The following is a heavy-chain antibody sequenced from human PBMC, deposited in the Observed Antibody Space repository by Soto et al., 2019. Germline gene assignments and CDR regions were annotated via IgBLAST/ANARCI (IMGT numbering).Heavy chain of an antibody. Sequence: AETLSLTCTVSGGSIINYYWAWIRQPAGKGLEWGGRIYSSGSASYNPSLKSRLTMSVDTSKNQFTLKPASVTAADTALYYCAMQTTYSSSWFDVWGHGTLVTVSS. CDR3: AMQTTYSSSWFDV. D-gene: IGHD6-13*01. J-gene: IGHJ5*01. CDR2: IYSSGSA. CDR1: GGSIINYY. V-gene: IGHV4-4*07.